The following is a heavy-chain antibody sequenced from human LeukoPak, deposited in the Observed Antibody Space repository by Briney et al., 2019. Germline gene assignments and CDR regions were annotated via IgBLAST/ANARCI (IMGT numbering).Heavy chain of an antibody. Sequence: PGGSLRLSCAASEFTISNAWMSWVRQAPGKGLGWVGRIKSKTDGGTTDYAAPVKGRFTISRDDSKNTLYLQMNSLKTEDTAVYYCTSLGYCSSTSCRRGNWFDPWGHGTLVTVSS. CDR1: EFTISNAW. J-gene: IGHJ5*02. V-gene: IGHV3-15*01. CDR2: IKSKTDGGTT. CDR3: TSLGYCSSTSCRRGNWFDP. D-gene: IGHD2-2*01.